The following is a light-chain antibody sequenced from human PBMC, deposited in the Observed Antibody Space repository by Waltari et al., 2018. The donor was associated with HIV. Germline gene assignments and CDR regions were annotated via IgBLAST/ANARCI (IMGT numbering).Light chain of an antibody. CDR1: QSVGSN. J-gene: IGKJ1*01. CDR3: HQYNNWPPWT. Sequence: ETVMTQSPATLSVSPGERATLSCWASQSVGSNLAWYQQKPGHAPRLLIYGASTRATGVPARFSGSGSGTEFALIISSLQSEDFAIYYCHQYNNWPPWTFGQGTKVEIK. V-gene: IGKV3-15*01. CDR2: GAS.